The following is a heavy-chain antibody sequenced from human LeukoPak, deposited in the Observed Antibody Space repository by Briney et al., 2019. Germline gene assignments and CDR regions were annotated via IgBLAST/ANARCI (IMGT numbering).Heavy chain of an antibody. J-gene: IGHJ4*02. Sequence: ASVTVSCKASGYTFTSYGISWERQAPGQGLEWMGLISAYNGNTNYAQKLQGRVTMTTDTSTSTAYMELRSLRSDDTAVYYCARGSGRGYSGDFDYWGQGTLVTVSS. V-gene: IGHV1-18*01. CDR3: ARGSGRGYSGDFDY. D-gene: IGHD5-12*01. CDR1: GYTFTSYG. CDR2: ISAYNGNT.